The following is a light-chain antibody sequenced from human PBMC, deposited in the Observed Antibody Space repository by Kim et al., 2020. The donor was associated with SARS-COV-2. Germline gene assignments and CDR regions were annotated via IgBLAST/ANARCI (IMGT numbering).Light chain of an antibody. V-gene: IGLV3-1*01. CDR2: QNK. J-gene: IGLJ2*01. CDR3: QAWDISTLV. Sequence: VSPGQTARITCSGDKWGDKYVCWYQQKPGQSPVLVMYQNKKRPSGIPERFSGSNSGNTATLIISGTQAMDEADYYCQAWDISTLVFGGGTQLTVL. CDR1: KWGDKY.